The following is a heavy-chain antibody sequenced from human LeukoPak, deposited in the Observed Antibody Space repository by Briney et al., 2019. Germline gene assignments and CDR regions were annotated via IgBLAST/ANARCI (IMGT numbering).Heavy chain of an antibody. J-gene: IGHJ6*03. CDR2: IYTSGST. Sequence: SETLSLTCTVSGGSISSYYWSWIRQPAGKGLEWIGRIYTSGSTNYNPSLKSRVTMSVDTSKNQFSLKLSSVTAADTSVYYCARAVGSGSFQTYYYYMDVWGKGTTVTISS. CDR1: GGSISSYY. CDR3: ARAVGSGSFQTYYYYMDV. V-gene: IGHV4-4*07. D-gene: IGHD3-10*01.